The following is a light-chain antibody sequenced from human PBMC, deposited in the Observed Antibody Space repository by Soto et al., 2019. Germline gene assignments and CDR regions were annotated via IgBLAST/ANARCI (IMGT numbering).Light chain of an antibody. V-gene: IGKV1-33*01. CDR2: DAS. CDR1: QDISNY. J-gene: IGKJ4*01. CDR3: QQYDNLPLT. Sequence: DIQMTQSTSSLSASVGDRVTITCQASQDISNYLNWYQQKPGKAPKLLIYDASNLETGVTSRFSGSGSGTDFTFTISSLQPEDIATYYCQQYDNLPLTVGGGTKVEIK.